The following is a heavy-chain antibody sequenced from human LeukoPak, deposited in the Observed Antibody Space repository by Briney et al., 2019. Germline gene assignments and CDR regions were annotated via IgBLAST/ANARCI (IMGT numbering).Heavy chain of an antibody. J-gene: IGHJ4*02. V-gene: IGHV3-23*01. Sequence: GGSLRLSCAASGFTFSDYYMSWIRQAPGKGLEWVSAISGSGGSTYYADSVKGRFTISRDNSKNTLYLQMNSLRAEDTAVYYCAKFVVVNDYFDYWGQGTLVTVSS. D-gene: IGHD2-15*01. CDR3: AKFVVVNDYFDY. CDR1: GFTFSDYY. CDR2: ISGSGGST.